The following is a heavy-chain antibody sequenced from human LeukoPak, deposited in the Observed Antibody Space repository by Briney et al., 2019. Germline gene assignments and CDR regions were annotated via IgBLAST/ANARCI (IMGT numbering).Heavy chain of an antibody. CDR1: GFSFSTYS. V-gene: IGHV3-30*04. J-gene: IGHJ4*02. Sequence: GRSLRLSCAASGFSFSTYSMHWVRQAPGKGLEWVAVISNDGTDKYHADSVKGRFTISRDNAKNSLYLQMNSLRAEDTAVYYCARDLTMVRGLMDYWGQGTLVTVSS. CDR2: ISNDGTDK. D-gene: IGHD3-10*01. CDR3: ARDLTMVRGLMDY.